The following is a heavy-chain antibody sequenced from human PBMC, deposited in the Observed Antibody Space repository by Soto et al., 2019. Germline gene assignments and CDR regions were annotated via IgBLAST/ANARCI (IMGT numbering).Heavy chain of an antibody. CDR1: GDSISSDY. J-gene: IGHJ6*02. CDR2: IYYTGTT. D-gene: IGHD3-22*01. CDR3: ARDPLRDGSGYSYGMDV. V-gene: IGHV4-59*01. Sequence: SETLSLTCTVSGDSISSDYWSWIRQPPGKGLEWIGYIYYTGTTNYNPSLKGRVTISVDTSKNQFSLKLSSVTAADTAVYYCARDPLRDGSGYSYGMDVWGPGTTFTV.